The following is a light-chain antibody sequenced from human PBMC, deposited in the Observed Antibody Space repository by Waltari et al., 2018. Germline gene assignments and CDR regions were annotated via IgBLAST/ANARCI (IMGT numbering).Light chain of an antibody. J-gene: IGLJ3*02. CDR3: QTGGHGTWV. Sequence: QLVLTQSPSASASLGASVKLTCTLSSGHSSNVIAWLQEQPGKGPRYLMKVNSDGSHSKGDGIPDRFSVSSSGAERYLTISSLQSEDEADYYCQTGGHGTWVFGGGTKLTVL. CDR1: SGHSSNV. V-gene: IGLV4-69*01. CDR2: VNSDGSH.